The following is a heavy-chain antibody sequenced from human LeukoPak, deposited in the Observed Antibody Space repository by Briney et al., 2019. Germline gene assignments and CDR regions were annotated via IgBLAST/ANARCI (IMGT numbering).Heavy chain of an antibody. Sequence: PGGSLRLSCAASGVTFSSYGMPWVRQAPGKGLEWVAVISYDGSNKYYADSVKGRFTISRDNSKNTLYLQMNSLRAEDTAVYYCAKDGDILTGYYTYFDYWGQGTLVTVSS. CDR1: GVTFSSYG. J-gene: IGHJ4*02. D-gene: IGHD3-9*01. V-gene: IGHV3-30*18. CDR2: ISYDGSNK. CDR3: AKDGDILTGYYTYFDY.